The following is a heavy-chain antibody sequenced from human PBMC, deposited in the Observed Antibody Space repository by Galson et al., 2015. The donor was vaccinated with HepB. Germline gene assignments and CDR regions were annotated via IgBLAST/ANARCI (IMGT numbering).Heavy chain of an antibody. CDR2: ISSSSSYI. Sequence: SLRLSCADSGFTFSSYSMNWVRQAQGKGLEWVSSISSSSSYIYYADSVKGRFTISRDNAKNSLYLQMNSLRAEDTAVYYCAIPITPSGSYYWGQGTLVTVSS. V-gene: IGHV3-21*01. CDR1: GFTFSSYS. J-gene: IGHJ4*02. CDR3: AIPITPSGSYY. D-gene: IGHD1-26*01.